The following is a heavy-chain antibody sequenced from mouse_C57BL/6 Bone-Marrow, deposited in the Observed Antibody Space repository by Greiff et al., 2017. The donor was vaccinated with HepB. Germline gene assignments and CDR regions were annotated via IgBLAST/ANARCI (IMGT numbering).Heavy chain of an antibody. J-gene: IGHJ1*03. V-gene: IGHV5-4*01. CDR2: ISDGGSYT. D-gene: IGHD1-1*01. CDR3: ARDKGGLLRWYFDV. Sequence: EVQLQQSGGGLVKPGGSLKLSCAASGFTFSSYAMSWVRQTPEKRLEWVATISDGGSYTYYPDNVKGRFTISRDNAKNNLYLQMSHLKSEDTAMYYCARDKGGLLRWYFDVWGTGTTVTVSS. CDR1: GFTFSSYA.